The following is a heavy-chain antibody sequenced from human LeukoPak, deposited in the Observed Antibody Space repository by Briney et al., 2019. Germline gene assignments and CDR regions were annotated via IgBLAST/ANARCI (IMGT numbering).Heavy chain of an antibody. Sequence: SETLSLTCTVSGGSISSYYWSWIRQPPGKGLEWIGFIYYSGSTNYNPSLKSRGTISVDTSRNQFSLKLSSVTAADTAVYYCARQMYSSSWYESGWFDPWGQGTLVTVSS. CDR2: IYYSGST. V-gene: IGHV4-59*08. CDR3: ARQMYSSSWYESGWFDP. CDR1: GGSISSYY. D-gene: IGHD6-13*01. J-gene: IGHJ5*02.